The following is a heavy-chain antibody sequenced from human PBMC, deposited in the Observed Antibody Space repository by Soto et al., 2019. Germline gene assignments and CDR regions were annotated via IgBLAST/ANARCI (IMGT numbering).Heavy chain of an antibody. D-gene: IGHD2-15*01. CDR2: IYYSGST. V-gene: IGHV4-39*01. CDR3: ARRTILGRFDYYMDV. CDR1: GDSVSTSSNY. J-gene: IGHJ6*03. Sequence: QLQLQESGPGLVKPSETLSLTCTVSGDSVSTSSNYWDWIRQPPGKGLEWIASIYYSGSTYYKPSLKIRVTKSMDTSRNQFSLHLSSVNAADTAISYGARRTILGRFDYYMDVWGKVTTVTVSS.